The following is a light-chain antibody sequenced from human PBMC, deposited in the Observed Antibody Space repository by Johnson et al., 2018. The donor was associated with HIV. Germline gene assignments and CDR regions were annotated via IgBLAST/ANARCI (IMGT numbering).Light chain of an antibody. CDR3: ETWDSSLSGV. V-gene: IGLV1-51*01. CDR2: DND. J-gene: IGLJ1*01. CDR1: DSNIGNNY. Sequence: QSVLTQPPSVSAAPGQKVTISCFGSDSNIGNNYVSWYQQLPGTVPKLLIYDNDKRPSGIPDRFSGSKSGTSATLGITGLQTGDEADYYCETWDSSLSGVFGTGTKVTVL.